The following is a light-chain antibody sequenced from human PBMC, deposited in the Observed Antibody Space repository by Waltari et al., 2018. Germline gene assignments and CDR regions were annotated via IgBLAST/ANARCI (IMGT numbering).Light chain of an antibody. CDR3: QQYDISPLT. CDR1: QTVRTTY. J-gene: IGKJ4*01. V-gene: IGKV3-20*01. Sequence: EIVLTQSPGTLSLSPGERATLSCRASQTVRTTYLARYQQKPRQGPTLLIYGASSRATGIPDRFSGSGSGTDFSLTISSLEPEDFAVYYCQQYDISPLTFGGGTKVEIK. CDR2: GAS.